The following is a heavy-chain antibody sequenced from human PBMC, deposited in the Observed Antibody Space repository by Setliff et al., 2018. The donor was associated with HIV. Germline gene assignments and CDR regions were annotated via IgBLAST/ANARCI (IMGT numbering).Heavy chain of an antibody. V-gene: IGHV4-61*01. CDR2: FYYSGST. CDR1: GGSVSSGNYY. CDR3: ARDLRAVTID. J-gene: IGHJ4*02. D-gene: IGHD4-17*01. Sequence: LSLTCTVSGGSVSSGNYYWSWIRQPPGKGLEWIGYFYYSGSTNYNPSLKSRVSISLDTSKNQFSLKLTSVTAADTAVYFCARDLRAVTIDWGQGTLVTVSS.